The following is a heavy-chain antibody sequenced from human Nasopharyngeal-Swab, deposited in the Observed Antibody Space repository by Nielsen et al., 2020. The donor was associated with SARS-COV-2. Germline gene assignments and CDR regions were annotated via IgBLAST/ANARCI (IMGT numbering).Heavy chain of an antibody. V-gene: IGHV4-31*03. Sequence: SETLSLTCTVSGGSISRGGYYWSWIRQHPGKGLEWIGYIYYSGSTYYNPSLKSRVTISVDTSKNQFSLKLSSVTAADTAVYYCARDMGATPAFDIWGQGTMVTVSS. J-gene: IGHJ3*02. CDR1: GGSISRGGYY. CDR3: ARDMGATPAFDI. D-gene: IGHD1-26*01. CDR2: IYYSGST.